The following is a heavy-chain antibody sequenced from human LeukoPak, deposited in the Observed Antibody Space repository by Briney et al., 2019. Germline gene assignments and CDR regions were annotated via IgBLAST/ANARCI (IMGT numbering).Heavy chain of an antibody. D-gene: IGHD6-13*01. CDR2: IYHSGST. CDR3: ARAIAAELNWFDP. J-gene: IGHJ5*02. CDR1: GYSISTGYY. V-gene: IGHV4-38-2*02. Sequence: SETLSLTCTVSGYSISTGYYWGWIRQPPGKGLEWIGSIYHSGSTYYNPSLESRVTISVDTSKNQFSLKLSSVTAADTAVYYCARAIAAELNWFDPWGQGTLVTVSS.